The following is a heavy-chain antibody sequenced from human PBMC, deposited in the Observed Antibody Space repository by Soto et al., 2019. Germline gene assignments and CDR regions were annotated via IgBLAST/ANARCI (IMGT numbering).Heavy chain of an antibody. CDR3: ARERLRFLEWLLYFHGMDV. V-gene: IGHV1-2*02. D-gene: IGHD3-3*01. Sequence: ASVKVSCKASGYTFTGYYMHWVRQAPGQGLEWMGWINPNSGGTNYAQKSQGRVTMTRDTSISTAYMELSRLRSDDTAVYYCARERLRFLEWLLYFHGMDVWGQGTTVTVSS. CDR1: GYTFTGYY. CDR2: INPNSGGT. J-gene: IGHJ6*02.